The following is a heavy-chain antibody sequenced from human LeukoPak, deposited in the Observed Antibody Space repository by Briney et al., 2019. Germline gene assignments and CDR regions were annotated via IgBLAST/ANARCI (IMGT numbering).Heavy chain of an antibody. CDR1: GGSISSSSYY. V-gene: IGHV4-39*01. CDR2: MYNGGST. J-gene: IGHJ4*02. D-gene: IGHD6-19*01. CDR3: ARHIREYRSGWYGFGY. Sequence: PSETLSLTCTVSGGSISSSSYYWGWIRQPPGKGLEWIGSMYNGGSTYYNPSLKSRVTISVDLSKNQFPLKLSSVTAADTAVYYCARHIREYRSGWYGFGYWGQGTLVTVSS.